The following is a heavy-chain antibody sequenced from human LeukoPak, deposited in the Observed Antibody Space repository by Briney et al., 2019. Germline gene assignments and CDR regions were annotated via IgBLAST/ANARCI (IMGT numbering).Heavy chain of an antibody. CDR3: ARDLGDSGYDSGDY. V-gene: IGHV1-2*02. CDR1: GYTFTGYY. J-gene: IGHJ4*02. D-gene: IGHD5-12*01. CDR2: INPNSGGT. Sequence: GASVKVSCKASGYTFTGYYIHWVRQAPGQGPEWMGWINPNSGGTNYAQQFQGRVTMTRDTSISTAYMELSRLRSDDTAVYYCARDLGDSGYDSGDYWGQGTLVTVSS.